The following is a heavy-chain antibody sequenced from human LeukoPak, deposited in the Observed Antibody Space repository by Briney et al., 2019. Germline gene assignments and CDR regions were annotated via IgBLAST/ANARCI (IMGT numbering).Heavy chain of an antibody. CDR3: AREGVGATMAT. J-gene: IGHJ5*02. D-gene: IGHD1-26*01. V-gene: IGHV6-1*01. CDR2: TYYRSKWYN. Sequence: SQILSLTCAISGDTVSNKNAAWNWIRQSPSRGLDWLGRTYYRSKWYNDYAVSMKGRIDINPGTPKNQFSLRLNPVTPEDTAVYFCAREGVGATMATWGQGTLVTVSS. CDR1: GDTVSNKNAA.